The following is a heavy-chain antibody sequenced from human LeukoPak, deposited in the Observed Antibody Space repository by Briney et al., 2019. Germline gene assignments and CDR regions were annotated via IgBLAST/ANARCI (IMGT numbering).Heavy chain of an antibody. Sequence: SETLSLTCTVSGGSISSYYWSWIRQPAGKGLEWIRRIYTSGSTNYNPSLKSRVTMSVDTSKNQFSLKLSSVTAADTAVYYCARVRSGWSPENYYYYGMDVWGQGTTVTVSS. J-gene: IGHJ6*02. V-gene: IGHV4-4*07. CDR3: ARVRSGWSPENYYYYGMDV. CDR2: IYTSGST. CDR1: GGSISSYY. D-gene: IGHD6-19*01.